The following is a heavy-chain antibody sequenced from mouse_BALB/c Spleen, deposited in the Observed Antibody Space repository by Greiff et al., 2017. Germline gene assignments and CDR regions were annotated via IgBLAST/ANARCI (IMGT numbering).Heavy chain of an antibody. CDR2: ISSGSSTI. J-gene: IGHJ3*01. V-gene: IGHV5-17*02. CDR3: ARSGFDWDSFAY. D-gene: IGHD4-1*01. Sequence: EVKLMESGGGLVQPGGSRKLSCAASGFTFSSFGMHWVRQAPEKGLEWVAYISSGSSTIYYADTVKGRFTISRDNPKNTLFLQMTSLRSEDTAMYYCARSGFDWDSFAYWGQGTLVTVSA. CDR1: GFTFSSFG.